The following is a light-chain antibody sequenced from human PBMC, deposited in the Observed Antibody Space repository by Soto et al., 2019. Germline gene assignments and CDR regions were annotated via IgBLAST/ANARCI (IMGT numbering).Light chain of an antibody. CDR3: SSYAGTHVV. J-gene: IGLJ1*01. CDR1: TSDAAVYNS. Sequence: QSVLTQPPSQSSSPVQPVTISCPGNTSDAAVYNSVSWYQQHPAQAPKLMIYDVSKGPSGVPDRFSGSKSGNTASLTVSGLQAEDEADYYCSSYAGTHVVFGTGTKGTVL. V-gene: IGLV2-8*01. CDR2: DVS.